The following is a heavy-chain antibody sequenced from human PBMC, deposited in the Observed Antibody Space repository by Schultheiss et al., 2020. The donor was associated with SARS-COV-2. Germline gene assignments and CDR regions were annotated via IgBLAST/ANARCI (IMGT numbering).Heavy chain of an antibody. V-gene: IGHV3-30*03. J-gene: IGHJ1*01. CDR2: ISYDGSNK. D-gene: IGHD2-2*01. Sequence: GGSLRLSCAASGFTFSSYSMNWVRQAPGKGLEWVAVISYDGSNKYYADSVKGRFTISRDNSKNTLYLQMNSLRAEDTAVYYCARAVGYQLLAPSGSWGQGTLVTVSS. CDR3: ARAVGYQLLAPSGS. CDR1: GFTFSSYS.